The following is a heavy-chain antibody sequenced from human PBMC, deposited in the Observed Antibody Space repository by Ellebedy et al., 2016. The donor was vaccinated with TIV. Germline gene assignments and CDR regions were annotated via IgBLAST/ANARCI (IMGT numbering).Heavy chain of an antibody. J-gene: IGHJ6*02. D-gene: IGHD2-15*01. CDR1: GDILSSYA. V-gene: IGHV1-46*01. CDR2: IKPADGYT. Sequence: AASVKVSCKASGDILSSYAISWVRQAPGQGLEGVGFIKPADGYTSNAQKFQGRVTLTRDTSTSTVYMQLSSLRSEDTAVYYCARGLVVVAASWGMDVWGRGTTVTVSS. CDR3: ARGLVVVAASWGMDV.